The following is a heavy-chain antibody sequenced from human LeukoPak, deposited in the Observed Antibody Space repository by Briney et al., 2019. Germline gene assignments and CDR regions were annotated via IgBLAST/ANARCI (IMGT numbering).Heavy chain of an antibody. CDR3: ARDDGSTVTTSPDY. J-gene: IGHJ4*02. Sequence: PGGSLRLSCVASGFTFSTHNIHWVRQAPGKGLEWVSSISSSSSYIYYADSVKGRFTISRDNAKNSLYLQMNSLRAEDTTVYYCARDDGSTVTTSPDYWGQGTLVTVSS. CDR1: GFTFSTHN. V-gene: IGHV3-21*01. D-gene: IGHD4-17*01. CDR2: ISSSSSYI.